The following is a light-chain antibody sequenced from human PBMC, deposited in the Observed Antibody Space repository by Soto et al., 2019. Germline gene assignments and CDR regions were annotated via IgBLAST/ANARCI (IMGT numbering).Light chain of an antibody. J-gene: IGLJ1*01. CDR3: SSHNPIGTLQI. V-gene: IGLV2-14*01. Sequence: QSALTQPPSVSGSPAQSVTISCTGTSSDVGAYNSVSWYQQHPGKAPKLMIYAVSTRTSGVSNRFSGSKSGNTASLTISGLQAEDEADYYCSSHNPIGTLQIFGPGTKLTVL. CDR2: AVS. CDR1: SSDVGAYNS.